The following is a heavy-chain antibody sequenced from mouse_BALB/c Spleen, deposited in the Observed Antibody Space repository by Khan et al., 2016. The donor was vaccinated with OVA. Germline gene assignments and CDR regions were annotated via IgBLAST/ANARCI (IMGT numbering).Heavy chain of an antibody. J-gene: IGHJ3*01. Sequence: QVQLKQSGPELVKPGASVKMSCKASGYTFTDYFISWLNQRPGQGLEWIGEIYPGSGRTYYNERFKGKATLTADKSSNTAYMHLSSLTSEDSAVYFCARSYVGAWFAYWGQGTPVTVSA. D-gene: IGHD1-1*01. CDR1: GYTFTDYF. CDR2: IYPGSGRT. CDR3: ARSYVGAWFAY. V-gene: IGHV1-77*01.